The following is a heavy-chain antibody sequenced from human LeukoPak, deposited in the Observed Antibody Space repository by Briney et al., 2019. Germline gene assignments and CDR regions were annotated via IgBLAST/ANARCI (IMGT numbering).Heavy chain of an antibody. CDR2: ISYDGSNK. CDR3: AKDRDSGYDFSPFDY. CDR1: GFTLTSYT. Sequence: GGSLTLSCAASGFTLTSYTMSWVRQAPGKGLEWVAVISYDGSNKYYADSVKGRFTISRDNSKNTLYLQMNSLRAEDTAVYYCAKDRDSGYDFSPFDYWGQGTLVTVSS. J-gene: IGHJ4*02. V-gene: IGHV3-30*18. D-gene: IGHD5-12*01.